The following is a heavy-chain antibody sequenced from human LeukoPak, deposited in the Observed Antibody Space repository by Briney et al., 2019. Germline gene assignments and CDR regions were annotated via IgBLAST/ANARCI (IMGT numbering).Heavy chain of an antibody. D-gene: IGHD6-19*01. V-gene: IGHV3-30*03. J-gene: IGHJ6*02. CDR2: ISYDGSNK. Sequence: GGSLRLSCAASGFTFSSYGMHWVRQAPGKGLEWVAVISYDGSNKYYADSVKGRFTISRDNSKNTLYLQMNSLRAEDTAVYYCATRHGAVAGNDYYYGMDVWGQGTTVTVSS. CDR1: GFTFSSYG. CDR3: ATRHGAVAGNDYYYGMDV.